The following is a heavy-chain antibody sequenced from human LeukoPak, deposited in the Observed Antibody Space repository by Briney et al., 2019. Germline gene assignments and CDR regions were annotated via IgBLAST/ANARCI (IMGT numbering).Heavy chain of an antibody. V-gene: IGHV3-21*01. CDR3: ARAIAAAGPSPGDY. Sequence: PGGSLRLSCAASGFTFSSYSMNWVRQAPGKGLEWVSSISSSSSYIYYADSVKGRFTISRDNAKNSLYLQMNSLRAEDTAVYYCARAIAAAGPSPGDYWGQGTLVTVSS. J-gene: IGHJ4*02. D-gene: IGHD6-13*01. CDR2: ISSSSSYI. CDR1: GFTFSSYS.